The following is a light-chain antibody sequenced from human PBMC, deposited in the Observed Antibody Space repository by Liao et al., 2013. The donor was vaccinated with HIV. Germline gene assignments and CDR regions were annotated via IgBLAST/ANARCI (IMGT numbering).Light chain of an antibody. CDR2: QDN. Sequence: SYELTQAPSVSVSPGQAATITCSGDKLGDKYVSWYQQKPGQSPVLVIFQDNKRPSGVPGRFSGSNSENTATLTISGTQAVDEADYFCQAWDRSADVVFGGGTKLTVL. CDR3: QAWDRSADVV. J-gene: IGLJ2*01. V-gene: IGLV3-1*01. CDR1: KLGDKY.